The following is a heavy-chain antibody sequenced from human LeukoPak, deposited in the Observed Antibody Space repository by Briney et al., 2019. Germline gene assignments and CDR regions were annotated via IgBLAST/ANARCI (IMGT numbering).Heavy chain of an antibody. J-gene: IGHJ3*02. Sequence: GGSLRLSCAASGFTFSSYEMNWVRQAPGKGLEWVSYISSSGSTIYYADSVKGRFTISRDNAKNSLYLQMNSLRPEDTAVYYCARGMVYYDSSGYYGAFDIWGQGTMVTVSS. CDR1: GFTFSSYE. CDR3: ARGMVYYDSSGYYGAFDI. V-gene: IGHV3-48*03. D-gene: IGHD3-22*01. CDR2: ISSSGSTI.